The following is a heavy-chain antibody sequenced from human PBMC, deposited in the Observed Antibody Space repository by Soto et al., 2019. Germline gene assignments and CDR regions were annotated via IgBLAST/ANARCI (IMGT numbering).Heavy chain of an antibody. D-gene: IGHD3-22*01. J-gene: IGHJ4*02. CDR2: IYYSGST. V-gene: IGHV4-30-4*01. CDR3: ARGSYYYDSSAYYHY. CDR1: GGSISSGDYY. Sequence: SETLSLTCTVSGGSISSGDYYWSWIRQPPGKGLEWIGYIYYSGSTYYNPSLKSRVTISVDTSKNQFSLKLSSVTAADTAVYYCARGSYYYDSSAYYHYWGQGTLVTVSS.